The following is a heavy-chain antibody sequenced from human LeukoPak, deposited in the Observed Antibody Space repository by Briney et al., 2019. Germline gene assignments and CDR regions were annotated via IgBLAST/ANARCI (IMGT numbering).Heavy chain of an antibody. J-gene: IGHJ5*02. D-gene: IGHD3-10*01. CDR2: IYTSGST. CDR1: GGSISTYY. Sequence: KPSETLSLTCTVSGGSISTYYWSWIRQPAGKGLEWIGRIYTSGSTNYNPSLKSRVTMSVDTSKNQFSLKLSSVTAADTAVYYCLRGPYLGSGSSHGFDPWGQGTLVTVSS. V-gene: IGHV4-4*07. CDR3: LRGPYLGSGSSHGFDP.